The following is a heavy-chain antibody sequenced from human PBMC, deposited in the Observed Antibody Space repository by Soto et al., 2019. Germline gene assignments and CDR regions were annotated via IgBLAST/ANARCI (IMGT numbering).Heavy chain of an antibody. CDR1: GGSISTGDYY. V-gene: IGHV4-30-4*01. J-gene: IGHJ2*01. CDR3: ASRLDGHWYFDL. Sequence: QVQLQGSGPGLVKPSQTLSLTCIVSGGSISTGDYYWSWIRQPPGKGLGWIGYIYHSETTYYNPSLKSRVTISVDTSKNQFSLKLSSVTAADTAVYYCASRLDGHWYFDLWGRGTLVTVSS. CDR2: IYHSETT. D-gene: IGHD3-3*01.